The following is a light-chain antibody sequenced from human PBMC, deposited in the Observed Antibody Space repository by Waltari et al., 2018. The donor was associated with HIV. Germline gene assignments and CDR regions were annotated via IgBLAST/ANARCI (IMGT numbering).Light chain of an antibody. J-gene: IGKJ4*01. CDR1: QSVSTN. CDR3: QQYNNWPLA. CDR2: GAS. V-gene: IGKV3-15*01. Sequence: IMMTQSPATLSVSPGARATLSCRASQSVSTNLAWYQQKPGQAPRLLIYGASTRATGIPARFSGSGSGTDFTLTISSLQSEDSVTYYCQQYNNWPLAFGGGTKVEIK.